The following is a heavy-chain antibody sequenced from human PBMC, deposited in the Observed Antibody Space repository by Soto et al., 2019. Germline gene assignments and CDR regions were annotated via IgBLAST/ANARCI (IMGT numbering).Heavy chain of an antibody. V-gene: IGHV3-21*01. Sequence: EVQLVESGGGLVKPGGSLRLSCAASGFTFSSYSMNWVRQAPGKGLEWVSSISSSSSYIYYADSVKGRFTISRDNAKNSLYLQMNSLRAEDTAVYSCAVYDYVWGSYLKDYWGQGTLVTVSS. D-gene: IGHD3-16*02. CDR3: AVYDYVWGSYLKDY. CDR1: GFTFSSYS. CDR2: ISSSSSYI. J-gene: IGHJ4*02.